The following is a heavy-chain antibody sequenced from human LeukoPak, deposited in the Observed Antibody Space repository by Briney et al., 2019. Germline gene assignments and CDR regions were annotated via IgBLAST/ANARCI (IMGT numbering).Heavy chain of an antibody. Sequence: SETLSLTCNVSGGSISSNGYYWSWIRQPPGKGLEWIAYMHGSGSPNYNPSLASRLTLSVDATEKLLSLKLTSVTAADTAVYFCARDLSVNAFDIWGQGTLVTVSS. J-gene: IGHJ3*02. CDR3: ARDLSVNAFDI. CDR2: MHGSGSP. V-gene: IGHV4-61*08. D-gene: IGHD2/OR15-2a*01. CDR1: GGSISSNGYY.